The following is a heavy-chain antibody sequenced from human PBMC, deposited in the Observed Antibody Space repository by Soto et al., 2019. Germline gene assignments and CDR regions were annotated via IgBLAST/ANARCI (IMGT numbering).Heavy chain of an antibody. J-gene: IGHJ4*02. CDR1: GDSISSYY. CDR3: ARVTPPNYNFDY. D-gene: IGHD5-18*01. Sequence: LSLTCTVSGDSISSYYWSWIRQPPGKGLEWIGYIYYSGSTNYNPSLTIRATISVDTSKNQFSLNLRSVSAADTAIYYCARVTPPNYNFDYWGQGTLVTVSS. V-gene: IGHV4-59*01. CDR2: IYYSGST.